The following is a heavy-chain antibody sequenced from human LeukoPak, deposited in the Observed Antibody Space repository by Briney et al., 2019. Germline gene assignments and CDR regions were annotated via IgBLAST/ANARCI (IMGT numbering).Heavy chain of an antibody. D-gene: IGHD6-13*01. CDR1: GFTFSSYA. CDR2: ISGSGGST. Sequence: QPGGSLRLSCAASGFTFSSYAMSWVRQAPGKGLEWVSAISGSGGSTYYADSVKGRFTISRDNSKNTLYLQLNSLRADDTAVYYCANQVAATGIKYMDVWGKGTTVTVSS. V-gene: IGHV3-23*01. CDR3: ANQVAATGIKYMDV. J-gene: IGHJ6*03.